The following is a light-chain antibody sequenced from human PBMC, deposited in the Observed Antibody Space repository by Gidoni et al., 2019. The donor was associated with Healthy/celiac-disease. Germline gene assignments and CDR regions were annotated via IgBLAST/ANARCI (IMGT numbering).Light chain of an antibody. Sequence: DIQMTQSPSTLSASVGDRVTITCRASQSISSWLAWYQQKPGKAPKLLIYDASSLESGVPSRFSGSGSGTEFTLTISSLQPDDFATYYCQQYNSYSPLTFXGGTKVEIK. CDR2: DAS. CDR3: QQYNSYSPLT. J-gene: IGKJ4*01. CDR1: QSISSW. V-gene: IGKV1-5*01.